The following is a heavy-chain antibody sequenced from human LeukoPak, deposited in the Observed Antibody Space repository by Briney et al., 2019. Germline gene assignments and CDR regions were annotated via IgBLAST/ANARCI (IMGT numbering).Heavy chain of an antibody. CDR3: ARSSEGRYYYDSSGFSYYYYYMDV. CDR2: IYYSGST. J-gene: IGHJ6*03. V-gene: IGHV4-59*01. CDR1: GGSISSYY. D-gene: IGHD3-22*01. Sequence: PSETLSLTCTVSGGSISSYYWSWIRQPSGKGLEWIGYIYYSGSTYYNPSLRSRVTISVDTSKNQFSLKLSSVTAADTAVYYCARSSEGRYYYDSSGFSYYYYYMDVRGKGTTVTISS.